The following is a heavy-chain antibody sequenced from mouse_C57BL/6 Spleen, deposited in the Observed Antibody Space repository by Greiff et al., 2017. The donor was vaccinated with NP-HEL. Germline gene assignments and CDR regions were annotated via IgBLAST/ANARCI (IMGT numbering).Heavy chain of an antibody. CDR3: ARSIYYDFFDS. V-gene: IGHV1-76*01. CDR2: IYPGSGNT. CDR1: GYTFTDYY. Sequence: QVQLQQSGAELVRPGASVKLSCKASGYTFTDYYINWVKQRPGQGLEWIARIYPGSGNTYYNEKFKGKATLTAEKSSSTAYMQLSSLTSEDSAVFICARSIYYDFFDSWGQGTTLTVSS. J-gene: IGHJ2*01. D-gene: IGHD2-4*01.